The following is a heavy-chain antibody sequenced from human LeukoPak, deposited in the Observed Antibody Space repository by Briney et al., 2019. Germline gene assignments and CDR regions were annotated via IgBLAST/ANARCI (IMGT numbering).Heavy chain of an antibody. CDR2: ISGSGGST. CDR3: ATGNYYDSRGYYTFGH. CDR1: GFTFSSYA. Sequence: GGSLRLSCAASGFTFSSYAMSWVRQAPGKGLEWVSAISGSGGSTYYADSVKGRFTISRDNAKNTLYLQMNSLRAEDTAVYYCATGNYYDSRGYYTFGHWGQGTLVTVSS. V-gene: IGHV3-23*01. J-gene: IGHJ1*01. D-gene: IGHD3-22*01.